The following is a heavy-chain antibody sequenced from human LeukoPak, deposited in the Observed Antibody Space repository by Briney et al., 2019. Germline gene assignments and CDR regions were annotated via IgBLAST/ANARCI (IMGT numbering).Heavy chain of an antibody. Sequence: GGSLRLSCAASGFTFNSYGMSWVRQAPGKGLEWVLGISGSGGSTYYADSVKGRFTISRDNSKNTLYVQMNSLGAEDTAVYYCAKWKYSSSGLDDYWGQGTLVTVSS. D-gene: IGHD6-6*01. V-gene: IGHV3-23*01. J-gene: IGHJ4*02. CDR2: ISGSGGST. CDR3: AKWKYSSSGLDDY. CDR1: GFTFNSYG.